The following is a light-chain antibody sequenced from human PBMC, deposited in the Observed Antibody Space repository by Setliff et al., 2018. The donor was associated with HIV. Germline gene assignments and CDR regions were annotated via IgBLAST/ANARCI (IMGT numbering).Light chain of an antibody. V-gene: IGLV2-14*03. J-gene: IGLJ1*01. CDR3: SSYSSRLTAV. CDR1: NRDVGGHNY. CDR2: DVN. Sequence: QSVLTQPASVSGFPGQSITISCAGTNRDVGGHNYVSWYQQHPGKAPKPGIYDVNNRPSGVSNRFSGSKSGNTASLTISGLQAEDEADYYCSSYSSRLTAVFGTGTKVTVL.